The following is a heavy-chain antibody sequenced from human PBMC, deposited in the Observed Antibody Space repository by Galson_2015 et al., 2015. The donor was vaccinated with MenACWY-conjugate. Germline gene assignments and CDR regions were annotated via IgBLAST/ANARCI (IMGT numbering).Heavy chain of an antibody. Sequence: LTCTVSGGSINSSYWSWIRQPPGKGLERIGYMYYSGSANYNPSLKSRVTISVDTSKNQFSLTMTSVTAADTAVYYCARGVNLASMAGYWGQGPLVTVSS. J-gene: IGHJ4*02. CDR1: GGSINSSY. CDR3: ARGVNLASMAGY. D-gene: IGHD3-3*02. CDR2: MYYSGSA. V-gene: IGHV4-59*01.